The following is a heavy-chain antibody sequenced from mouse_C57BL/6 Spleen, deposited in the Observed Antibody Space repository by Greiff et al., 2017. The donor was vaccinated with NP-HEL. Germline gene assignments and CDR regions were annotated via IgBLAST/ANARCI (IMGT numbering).Heavy chain of an antibody. CDR3: ARPLFYYYGIPLDY. CDR1: GYTFTSYW. V-gene: IGHV1-7*01. D-gene: IGHD1-1*01. CDR2: INPSSGYT. J-gene: IGHJ2*01. Sequence: QVQLQQSGAELAKPGASVKLTCKASGYTFTSYWMHWVKQRPGQGLEWIGYINPSSGYTKYNQKFKDKATLTADKSSSTAYMHLSSLTYEDSAFYYCARPLFYYYGIPLDYWGQGTTLTVSS.